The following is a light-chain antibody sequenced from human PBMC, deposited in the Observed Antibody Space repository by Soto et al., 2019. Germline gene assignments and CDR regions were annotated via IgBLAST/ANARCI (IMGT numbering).Light chain of an antibody. CDR3: QQYGSSLFT. J-gene: IGKJ3*01. CDR1: QSVSSSY. Sequence: EIVLTQSPGTLSLSPGERATLSCRASQSVSSSYLAWYQQKPGQAPRLLIYGASSRATGIPDRFSGSGSATDFTLTISRLAPEDFAVYYWQQYGSSLFTFGPGTKVDIK. CDR2: GAS. V-gene: IGKV3-20*01.